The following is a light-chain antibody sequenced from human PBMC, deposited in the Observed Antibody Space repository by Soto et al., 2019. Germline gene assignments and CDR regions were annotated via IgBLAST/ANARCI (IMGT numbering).Light chain of an antibody. Sequence: EIVLTQSPGTLSLSPGERATLSSRASQSVSSSCLAWYQQKPGQAPRLLIYDASSRATGIPDRFSGSGSGTDFTLTISRLEPEDFAMYYCQQYGSSPRTFGQGTKVDIK. V-gene: IGKV3-20*01. CDR3: QQYGSSPRT. J-gene: IGKJ1*01. CDR2: DAS. CDR1: QSVSSSC.